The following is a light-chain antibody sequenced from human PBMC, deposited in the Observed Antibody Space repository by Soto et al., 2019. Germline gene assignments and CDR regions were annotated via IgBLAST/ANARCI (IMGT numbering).Light chain of an antibody. J-gene: IGKJ1*01. V-gene: IGKV2-28*01. CDR1: QSLLSTNGYNY. Sequence: DIVMTQSPLSLHVTPGEPASISCRSSQSLLSTNGYNYLVWYLQRPGQSPQLLIYLGSNRASGVPDRFSGSGSGTDFTLKISRVEAEDVGVYYCMQVIQTPPTFGQVTKVEIK. CDR2: LGS. CDR3: MQVIQTPPT.